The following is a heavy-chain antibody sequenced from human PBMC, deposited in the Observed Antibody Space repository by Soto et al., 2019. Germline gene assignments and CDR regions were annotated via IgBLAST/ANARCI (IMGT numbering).Heavy chain of an antibody. V-gene: IGHV4-59*08. CDR2: ISYSGST. J-gene: IGHJ3*02. CDR3: ARGSRSDAFDI. D-gene: IGHD1-26*01. Sequence: PGTGPHCIGYISYSGSTTYTPPLKSRVTTPVDTSKNQFSLKLSSVTAADTPVYYCARGSRSDAFDIWGQGTMVTVSS.